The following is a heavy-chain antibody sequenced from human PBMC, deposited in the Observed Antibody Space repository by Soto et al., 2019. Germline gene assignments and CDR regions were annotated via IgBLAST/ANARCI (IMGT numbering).Heavy chain of an antibody. J-gene: IGHJ5*02. V-gene: IGHV3-53*01. CDR2: HYSGGST. CDR1: GFSVSSNY. CDR3: ARHRHPRGTVGATSPLDP. Sequence: GGSLRLSCAISGFSVSSNYLSWVRQSPGKGLEWVSVHYSGGSTYYADSVQGRFTISRDKSNNTLYLQMRRVRAEDTAVYFCARHRHPRGTVGATSPLDPWGQGTQVTVSS. D-gene: IGHD1-26*01.